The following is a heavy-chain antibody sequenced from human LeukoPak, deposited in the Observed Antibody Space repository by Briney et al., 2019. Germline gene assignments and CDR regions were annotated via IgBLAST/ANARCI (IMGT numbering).Heavy chain of an antibody. D-gene: IGHD6-19*01. CDR1: EFTFSNYW. CDR3: ATTVPGYPDDYFDY. V-gene: IGHV3-7*01. Sequence: GGSLRLSCAASEFTFSNYWMSWVRQAPGKGLERVAHTNQDGSKNYYVDSLKGRFTISRDNAKNSLYLQMNSLRAEDTAEYYCATTVPGYPDDYFDYWGQGTLVTVPS. CDR2: TNQDGSKN. J-gene: IGHJ4*02.